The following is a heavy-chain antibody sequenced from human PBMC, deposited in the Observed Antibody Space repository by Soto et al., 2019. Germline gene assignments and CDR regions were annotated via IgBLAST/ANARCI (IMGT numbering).Heavy chain of an antibody. D-gene: IGHD3-10*01. CDR2: MNPNSGNT. Sequence: ASVKVSCKASGYTFNNYDIHWVRQAPGHGLEWMGWMNPNSGNTGYAQNFRGRVTMSQNTAIGTAYMELSSLRSDDTATYYCTRAYGAETFDFWGQGTRVTVSS. CDR3: TRAYGAETFDF. CDR1: GYTFNNYD. V-gene: IGHV1-8*02. J-gene: IGHJ5*01.